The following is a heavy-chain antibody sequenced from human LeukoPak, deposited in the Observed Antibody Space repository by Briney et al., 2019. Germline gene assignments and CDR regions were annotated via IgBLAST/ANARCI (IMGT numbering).Heavy chain of an antibody. CDR3: AKSPRFGEFYNRFDP. J-gene: IGHJ5*02. V-gene: IGHV3-23*01. D-gene: IGHD3-16*01. Sequence: PGGSLRLSCAASGFTFSSYAMSWVRQAPGKGLEWVSAISGSGGSTYYADSVKGRFTISRDNSKNTLYLQMNSLRAEDTAVYYCAKSPRFGEFYNRFDPWGQGTLVTVSS. CDR2: ISGSGGST. CDR1: GFTFSSYA.